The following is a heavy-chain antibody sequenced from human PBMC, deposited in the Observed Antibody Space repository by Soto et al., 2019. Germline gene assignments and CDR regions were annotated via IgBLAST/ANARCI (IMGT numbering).Heavy chain of an antibody. CDR3: ASGSSSLRFDP. J-gene: IGHJ5*02. CDR2: IYYTGST. Sequence: QVQLQESGPGLVEPSQTLSLTCTVSGGSISSGDYYWTWIRQPPGKGLEWIGYIYYTGSTYYNPSLKSRLTISLDMSRTQCSLRLTSVAAADTAVYYCASGSSSLRFDPWGQGTLVTVSS. CDR1: GGSISSGDYY. V-gene: IGHV4-30-4*01. D-gene: IGHD3-10*01.